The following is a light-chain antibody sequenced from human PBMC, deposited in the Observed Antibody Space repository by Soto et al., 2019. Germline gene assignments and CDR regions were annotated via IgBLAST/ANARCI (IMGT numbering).Light chain of an antibody. CDR1: RSDVGGYTL. J-gene: IGLJ2*01. CDR3: CSYAGSSSVL. Sequence: QSALAQPASVSGSPGQSITISCTGTRSDVGGYTLVSWFQQYPGKAPKLMIYEDNKRPSGVSDRFSGSKSGNTASLTISGLQSEDEADYCCCSYAGSSSVLFGGGTKVTVL. CDR2: EDN. V-gene: IGLV2-23*01.